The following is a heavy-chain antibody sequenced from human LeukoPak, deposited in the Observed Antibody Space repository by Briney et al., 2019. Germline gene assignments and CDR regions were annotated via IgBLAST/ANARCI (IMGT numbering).Heavy chain of an antibody. J-gene: IGHJ5*02. CDR2: INHSGST. Sequence: SETLSLTCAVYGGSFSGYYWSWIRQPPGKGLEWIGEINHSGSTNYNPSLKSRVTISVDTSKNQFSLMLNSVTAADTAVYYCARDKGQYGSGTRGFTWFDPWGQGTLVTVSS. CDR3: ARDKGQYGSGTRGFTWFDP. D-gene: IGHD3-10*01. V-gene: IGHV4-34*01. CDR1: GGSFSGYY.